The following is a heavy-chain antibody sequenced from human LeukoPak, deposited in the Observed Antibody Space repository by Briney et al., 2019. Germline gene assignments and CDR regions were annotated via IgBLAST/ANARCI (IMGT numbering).Heavy chain of an antibody. CDR1: GFTFYCLD. CDR3: AKDPGITMIVVGAFDI. D-gene: IGHD3-22*01. Sequence: AMTLRFSSSASGFTFYCLDLHRHRQAPGKGLEWVAVISYDGSNKYYADSVKGRFTISRDNSKNTLYLQMNSLRAEDTAVYYCAKDPGITMIVVGAFDIWGQGTMVTVSS. CDR2: ISYDGSNK. V-gene: IGHV3-30*18. J-gene: IGHJ3*02.